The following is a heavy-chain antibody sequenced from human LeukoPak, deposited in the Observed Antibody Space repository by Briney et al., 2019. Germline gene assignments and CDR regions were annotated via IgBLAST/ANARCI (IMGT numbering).Heavy chain of an antibody. J-gene: IGHJ4*02. Sequence: LGESLKISCKASGYTFTTYWIAWVRQMPGKGLEWMGIIYPGDSDTRYSPSFQGQVTISADKSISTAYLQWSSLKASDTAMYYCARPLLGPYYFDYWGQGTLVTVSS. CDR3: ARPLLGPYYFDY. CDR2: IYPGDSDT. CDR1: GYTFTTYW. D-gene: IGHD3-10*01. V-gene: IGHV5-51*01.